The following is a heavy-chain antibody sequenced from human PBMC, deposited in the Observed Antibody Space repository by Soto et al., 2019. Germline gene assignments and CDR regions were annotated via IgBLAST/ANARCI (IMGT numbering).Heavy chain of an antibody. CDR3: ARAGAATLSDY. J-gene: IGHJ4*02. D-gene: IGHD2-15*01. CDR2: MYYSGST. Sequence: PSETLSLTCTVSGGSISSYSWSWIRQPPGKGLEWIGYMYYSGSTNYNPSLKSRVTISVDTSKNQFSLKLSSVTAADTAVYYCARAGAATLSDYWGQGTLVTVSS. V-gene: IGHV4-59*01. CDR1: GGSISSYS.